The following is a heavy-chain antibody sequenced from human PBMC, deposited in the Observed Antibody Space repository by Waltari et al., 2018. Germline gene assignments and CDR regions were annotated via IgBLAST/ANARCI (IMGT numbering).Heavy chain of an antibody. Sequence: EVQLVVSGGGLVQPGGSLRLSCAASGFPFSSYDMNWVRQAPAKGLEWVSYISSSGSTIYYADAGKGRFTISRDNAKNSLYLQMNSLRAEDTAVYYCARARRDGYNYRIYGDYWGQGTLVTVSS. V-gene: IGHV3-48*03. D-gene: IGHD5-12*01. J-gene: IGHJ4*02. CDR2: ISSSGSTI. CDR1: GFPFSSYD. CDR3: ARARRDGYNYRIYGDY.